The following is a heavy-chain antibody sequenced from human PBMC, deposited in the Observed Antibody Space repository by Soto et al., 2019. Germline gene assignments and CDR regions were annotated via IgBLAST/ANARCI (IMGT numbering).Heavy chain of an antibody. V-gene: IGHV1-2*02. CDR1: GYTFTGYY. D-gene: IGHD3-22*01. CDR3: ARDRLTYYYDSSGYYPFYYFDY. CDR2: INPNSGGT. J-gene: IGHJ4*02. Sequence: ASVKVSCKASGYTFTGYYMHWVRQAPGQGLEWMGWINPNSGGTNYAQKFQGRVTMTRDTSISTAYMELSRLRSDDTAVYYCARDRLTYYYDSSGYYPFYYFDYWGQGPWSPSPQ.